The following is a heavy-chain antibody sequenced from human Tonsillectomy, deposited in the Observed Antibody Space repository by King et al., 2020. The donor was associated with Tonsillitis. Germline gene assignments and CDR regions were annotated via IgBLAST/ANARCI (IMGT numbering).Heavy chain of an antibody. D-gene: IGHD1-26*01. J-gene: IGHJ4*02. CDR1: GYTFTSYY. CDR2: INPSGGST. Sequence: VQLVESGAEVKKPGASVKVSCKSSGYTFTSYYMHWVRQAPAQGLEWMGIINPSGGSTSYAQKSQGRVTMTSDTSTSTVYMELSSLRSEDTIVYYCARGGVGTTIYHFDYWGQGDLVTVSS. CDR3: ARGGVGTTIYHFDY. V-gene: IGHV1-46*01.